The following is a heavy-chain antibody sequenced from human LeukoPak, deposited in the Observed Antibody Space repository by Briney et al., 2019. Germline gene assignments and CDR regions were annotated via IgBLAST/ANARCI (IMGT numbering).Heavy chain of an antibody. Sequence: GGSLRLSCAASGFTFDDYAMHWVRQAPGKGLEWVSGISWNSGSIGYADSVKGRFTISRDNAKNSLYLQMNSLRAEDTALYYCAKSDSRAPLPNAFDIWGQGTMVTVSS. V-gene: IGHV3-9*01. D-gene: IGHD3-22*01. J-gene: IGHJ3*02. CDR3: AKSDSRAPLPNAFDI. CDR1: GFTFDDYA. CDR2: ISWNSGSI.